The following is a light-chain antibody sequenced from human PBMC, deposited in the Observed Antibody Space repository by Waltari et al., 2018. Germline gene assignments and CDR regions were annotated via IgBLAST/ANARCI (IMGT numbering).Light chain of an antibody. J-gene: IGKJ2*03. Sequence: EKVLTQSPATLSVSPGEEVTLSCRANQSVANNLAWYQVRPGQAPRLVIYDSSTRASGIPARFSGSGSGTEFTLTISGLQSEDCALYYCQQYNDWYSFGEGTKVEI. CDR3: QQYNDWYS. V-gene: IGKV3-15*01. CDR1: QSVANN. CDR2: DSS.